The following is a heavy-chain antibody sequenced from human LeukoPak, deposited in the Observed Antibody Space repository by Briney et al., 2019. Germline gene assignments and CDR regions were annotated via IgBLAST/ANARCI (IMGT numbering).Heavy chain of an antibody. CDR2: IYYSGST. V-gene: IGHV4-59*01. CDR1: GGSISSYY. D-gene: IGHD4-23*01. Sequence: SETLSLTCTVSGGSISSYYWSWIRQPPGKGLEWIGYIYYSGSTNYNPSLKSRVTISVDTSKNQFSLKLSSVTAADTAVYYCARDARGKDYYYYMDVWGKGTTVTVSS. CDR3: ARDARGKDYYYYMDV. J-gene: IGHJ6*03.